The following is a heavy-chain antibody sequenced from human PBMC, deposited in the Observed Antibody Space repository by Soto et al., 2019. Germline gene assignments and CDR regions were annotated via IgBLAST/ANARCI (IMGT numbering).Heavy chain of an antibody. J-gene: IGHJ2*01. CDR1: GFIFNNYA. Sequence: EVQLLESGGGLVQRGGSLRLSCAASGFIFNNYAMTGVRQAPGKGLEWVARVSGRGGSAYYADSVKGRLTISRDNSNNTLYLQMTNVRGEDTAVYYCVRRAGGAVVWYYDLWGRVTLVSVFS. D-gene: IGHD2-21*01. V-gene: IGHV3-23*01. CDR2: VSGRGGSA. CDR3: VRRAGGAVVWYYDL.